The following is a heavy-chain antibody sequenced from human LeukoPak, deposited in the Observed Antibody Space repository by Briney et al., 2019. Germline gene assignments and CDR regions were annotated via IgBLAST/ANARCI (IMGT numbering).Heavy chain of an antibody. CDR1: GDSLTSGSRY. Sequence: PSQTLCLTCTVSGDSLTSGSRYWSWIRQPAGKGLEWIGHFYSSTRTTYNPSLESRVTISCDTAKNQFSLKLDSVTAADTAVYFCARCMSELDYGDYAYYYHMDVWGKGPPVTVSS. CDR2: FYSSTRT. V-gene: IGHV4-61*09. D-gene: IGHD4-17*01. J-gene: IGHJ6*04. CDR3: ARCMSELDYGDYAYYYHMDV.